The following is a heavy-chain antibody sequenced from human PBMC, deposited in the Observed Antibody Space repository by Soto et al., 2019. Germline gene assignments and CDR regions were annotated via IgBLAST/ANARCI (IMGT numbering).Heavy chain of an antibody. D-gene: IGHD5-18*01. V-gene: IGHV3-21*06. Sequence: PGGSLRLSCSASGFTFSDENMSWVRQVPGKGLEWVSGISGGGSYIFYADSVQGRFSISRDNAKNSLFLEMNSLRAEDTAVYYCARDLNRGYSYGRSDAFDIWGQGTM. CDR2: ISGGGSYI. CDR1: GFTFSDEN. CDR3: ARDLNRGYSYGRSDAFDI. J-gene: IGHJ3*02.